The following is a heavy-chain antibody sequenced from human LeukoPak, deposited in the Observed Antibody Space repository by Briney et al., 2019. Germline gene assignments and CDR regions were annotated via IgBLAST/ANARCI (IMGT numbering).Heavy chain of an antibody. CDR1: GVSFSGYY. CDR3: ARGSGYSYGYYYYYGMDF. CDR2: INHSGST. D-gene: IGHD5-18*01. J-gene: IGHJ6*02. Sequence: PSETLSLTCAVYGVSFSGYYWSWIRQPPGKGLEWIGEINHSGSTNYNPSLKSRVTISVDTSKNQFSLKLSSVTAADTAVYYCARGSGYSYGYYYYYGMDFGAQGTTATVSS. V-gene: IGHV4-34*01.